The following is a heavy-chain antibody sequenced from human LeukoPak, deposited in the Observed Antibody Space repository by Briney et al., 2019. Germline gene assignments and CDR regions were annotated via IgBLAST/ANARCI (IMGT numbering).Heavy chain of an antibody. CDR3: ARSNGWLDY. Sequence: GGSLRLSCAASEFTFNSYEMNWVRQAPGKGLEWVSYISSSGSPIYYADSVKGRFTISSDNAKNSLYLQMNSLRAEDTAVYYCARSNGWLDYWGQGTLVTVSS. J-gene: IGHJ4*02. CDR2: ISSSGSPI. CDR1: EFTFNSYE. V-gene: IGHV3-48*03. D-gene: IGHD2-15*01.